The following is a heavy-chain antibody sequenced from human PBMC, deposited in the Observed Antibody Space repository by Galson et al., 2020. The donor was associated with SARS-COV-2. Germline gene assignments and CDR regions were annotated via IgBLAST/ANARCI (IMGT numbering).Heavy chain of an antibody. V-gene: IGHV3-15*01. J-gene: IGHJ4*02. CDR2: IITKNDGGST. CDR3: IPTKYYGSGSYNDVDY. Sequence: GGSLRLSCAASGFTFSNAWMSWVRQAPGKGLEWVGRIITKNDGGSTDYAAPVKGRFTISRDDSKNTLCLQMNSLKSEDTAVYFCIPTKYYGSGSYNDVDYWGQGTLVTVSS. D-gene: IGHD3-10*01. CDR1: GFTFSNAW.